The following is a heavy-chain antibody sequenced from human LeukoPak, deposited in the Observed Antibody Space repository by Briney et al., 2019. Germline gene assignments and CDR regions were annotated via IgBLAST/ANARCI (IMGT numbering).Heavy chain of an antibody. V-gene: IGHV3-23*01. CDR3: AKGSLGSWYYFDY. J-gene: IGHJ4*02. CDR2: FSRSGPDT. CDR1: GFMFGSSA. Sequence: GGSLRLSCAASGFMFGSSAMSWVRQAPGKGPEWVSTFSRSGPDTYYADSVKGRFTIFRDNSKNTLYLQMNSLRAEDTAVYYCAKGSLGSWYYFDYWGQGTLVTVSS. D-gene: IGHD6-13*01.